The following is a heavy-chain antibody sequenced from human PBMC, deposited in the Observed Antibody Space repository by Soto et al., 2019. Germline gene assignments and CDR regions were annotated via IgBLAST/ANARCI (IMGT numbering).Heavy chain of an antibody. CDR3: AAAAGFSSSYLDP. D-gene: IGHD6-25*01. V-gene: IGHV4-34*01. CDR1: GGSFRNYY. J-gene: IGHJ5*02. CDR2: VNHSGEA. Sequence: SESLALTCGVEGGSFRNYYWSWVRRPPGKGLEWIGEVNHSGEATYNPSLQSRGSISLDTSNNHFSLKLTSVTAADTAIYFCAAAAGFSSSYLDPWRQGTPV.